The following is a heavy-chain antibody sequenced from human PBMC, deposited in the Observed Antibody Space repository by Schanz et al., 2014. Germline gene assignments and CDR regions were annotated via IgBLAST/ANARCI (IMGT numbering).Heavy chain of an antibody. CDR2: VRSKNNRYTT. J-gene: IGHJ4*02. CDR1: GFTFSSYG. CDR3: ARRASCSRSGCPFGS. Sequence: VQLVESGGGVVQFGRSLRLSCVASGFTFSSYGMHWVRQAPGKGLEWVGRVRSKNNRYTTKYAASVKGRFTISRDDSKNALYLQMNSLNTEDTAMYYCARRASCSRSGCPFGSWGQGTLVTVSS. V-gene: IGHV3-72*01. D-gene: IGHD2-2*01.